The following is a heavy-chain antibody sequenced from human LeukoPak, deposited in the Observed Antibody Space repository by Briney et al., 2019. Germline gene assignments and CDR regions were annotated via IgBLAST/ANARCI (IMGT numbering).Heavy chain of an antibody. V-gene: IGHV4-59*01. CDR2: IYYSGST. D-gene: IGHD5-18*01. CDR1: GGSISSYY. Sequence: SETLSLTCTVSGGSISSYYWSWIREPPGKGLEWIGYIYYSGSTNYNPSLKSRVTISVDTSKNQFSLKLSSVTAADTAVYYCARGNTAMVAYYFDYWGQGTLVTVSS. CDR3: ARGNTAMVAYYFDY. J-gene: IGHJ4*02.